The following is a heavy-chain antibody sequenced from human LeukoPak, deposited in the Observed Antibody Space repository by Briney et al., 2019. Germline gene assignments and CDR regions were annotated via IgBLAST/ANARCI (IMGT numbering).Heavy chain of an antibody. J-gene: IGHJ4*02. CDR1: GGTFSSYA. D-gene: IGHD5-24*01. CDR3: ARDPPVEMATIGDY. Sequence: SVKVSCKASGGTFSSYAISWVRQAPGQGHEWMGGIIPIFGTANYAQKFQGRVTITTDESTSTAYMELGSLRSEDTAVYYCARDPPVEMATIGDYWGQGTLLTVSS. V-gene: IGHV1-69*05. CDR2: IIPIFGTA.